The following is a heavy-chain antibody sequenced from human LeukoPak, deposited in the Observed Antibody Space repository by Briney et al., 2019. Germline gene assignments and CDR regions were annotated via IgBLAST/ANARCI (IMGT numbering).Heavy chain of an antibody. CDR3: ARLVWGTYRLFDY. V-gene: IGHV4-59*01. CDR2: ICYSGNT. Sequence: SETLSLTCTVSGGSISSYYWSWIRQPPGKGLEWIGYICYSGNTNYNPSLKSRVTISGDTLKNQFSLKLSSVTAADTAVYYCARLVWGTYRLFDYWGQGTLVTVSS. CDR1: GGSISSYY. D-gene: IGHD3-16*02. J-gene: IGHJ4*02.